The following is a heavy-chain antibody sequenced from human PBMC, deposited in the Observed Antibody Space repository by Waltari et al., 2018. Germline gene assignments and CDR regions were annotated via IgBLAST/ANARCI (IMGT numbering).Heavy chain of an antibody. J-gene: IGHJ3*02. V-gene: IGHV4-30-4*08. D-gene: IGHD3-10*01. CDR3: ARSYGSGSYWLDALDI. Sequence: QVQLQEAGPGLVKPSQTLSLTCTFSGDSIGSGEYFWSWIRQPPGKGLEWIGYLYYSGSTYYNPSLKSRVTISGDTSKNEFSLKLSSVTAADTAVYYCARSYGSGSYWLDALDIWGQGTVVTVSS. CDR1: GDSIGSGEYF. CDR2: LYYSGST.